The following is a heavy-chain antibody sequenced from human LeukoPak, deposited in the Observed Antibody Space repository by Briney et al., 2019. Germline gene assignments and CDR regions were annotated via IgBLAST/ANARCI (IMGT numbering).Heavy chain of an antibody. CDR1: GFTFNSYA. D-gene: IGHD3-10*01. Sequence: GGSLTLSCAASGFTFNSYAMSWVRQAPARGMEWVGSIRGGGETFYAESVKGRFTLSRDAPRNSVNLHLNNLRVEDTAVYYCAKASWVSTADAVLWGQGTVVTVS. V-gene: IGHV3-23*01. CDR2: IRGGGET. CDR3: AKASWVSTADAVL. J-gene: IGHJ4*02.